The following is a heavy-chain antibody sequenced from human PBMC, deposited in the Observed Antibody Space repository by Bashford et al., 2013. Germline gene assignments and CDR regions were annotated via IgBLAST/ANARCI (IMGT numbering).Heavy chain of an antibody. D-gene: IGHD1-26*01. J-gene: IGHJ4*02. CDR1: GFSGYY. V-gene: IGHV1-2*02. CDR2: INPNSGT. CDR3: VSPQWDLLKYFDY. Sequence: VASVKVSCEASGFSGYYIHWVRQAPGQGLEWMGWINPNSGTNYAQKFQGRVTMTRDTSISTAYMELRRLTYDDTAVYYCVSPQWDLLKYFDYWAREPWSPSPQ.